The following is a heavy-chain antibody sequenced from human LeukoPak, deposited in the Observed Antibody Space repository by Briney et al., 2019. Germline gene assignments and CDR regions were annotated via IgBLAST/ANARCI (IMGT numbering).Heavy chain of an antibody. CDR3: ARRRRALVGAIPNSQMVLFGSCAVTDP. J-gene: IGHJ5*02. D-gene: IGHD1-26*01. Sequence: ASVKVSCKASGYTFTGYYMHWVRQAPGQGLEWMGWINPNSGGTNYAQKFQGRVTMTRDTSTSTAYMELSSQRSEDIDVYYCARRRRALVGAIPNSQMVLFGSCAVTDPWGQGTLVTVSS. CDR1: GYTFTGYY. CDR2: INPNSGGT. V-gene: IGHV1-2*02.